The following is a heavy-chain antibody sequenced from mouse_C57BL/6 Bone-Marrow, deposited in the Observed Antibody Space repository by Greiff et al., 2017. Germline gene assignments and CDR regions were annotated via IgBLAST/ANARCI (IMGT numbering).Heavy chain of an antibody. CDR1: GFTFSSYG. CDR3: ARRSIAMDY. CDR2: ISSGGSYT. V-gene: IGHV5-6*02. J-gene: IGHJ4*01. Sequence: EVKLQESGGDLVKPGGSLKLSCAASGFTFSSYGMSWVRQTPDKRLEWVATISSGGSYTYYPDSVKGRFTISRDNAKNTLYLQMSSLKSEDTAMYYCARRSIAMDYWGQGTSVTVSS.